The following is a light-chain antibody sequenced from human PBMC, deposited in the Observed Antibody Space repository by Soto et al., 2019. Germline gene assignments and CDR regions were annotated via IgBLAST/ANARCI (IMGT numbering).Light chain of an antibody. Sequence: DIQMTQSPSTLSASVGDRVTITCQASQDINSYLNWYQQKPGKAPKLLIYAASTLQSGVPSRFSGSGSGTEFTLTISSLQPDDFATYYCQHYNSYSEAFGQGTKVDIK. CDR3: QHYNSYSEA. V-gene: IGKV1-5*01. J-gene: IGKJ1*01. CDR2: AAS. CDR1: QDINSY.